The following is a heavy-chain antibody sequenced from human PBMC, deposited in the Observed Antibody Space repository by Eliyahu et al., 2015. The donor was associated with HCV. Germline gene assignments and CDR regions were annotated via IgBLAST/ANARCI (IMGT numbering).Heavy chain of an antibody. CDR2: ISGSGGST. CDR1: GFTFSSYX. J-gene: IGHJ3*02. D-gene: IGHD3-22*01. V-gene: IGHV3-23*01. Sequence: EVQLLESGGGLVQPGGSLRLSCAAXGFTFSSYXMXWVRQAPGKGLEWVSAISGSGGSTYYADSVKGRFTISRDNSKNTLYLQMNSLRAEDTAVYYCAASILYDSSGYWGAFDIWGQGTMVTVSS. CDR3: AASILYDSSGYWGAFDI.